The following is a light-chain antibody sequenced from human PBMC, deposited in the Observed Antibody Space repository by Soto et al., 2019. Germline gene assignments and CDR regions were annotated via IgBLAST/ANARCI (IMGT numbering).Light chain of an antibody. Sequence: VLTQSACTLSLSPGERATLSWRASQSVSSNFLAWYQQTPGQARRLLIYGTSSRATGIPDRFSGSGSGTDSTLTISRLEPEDFAVYCCQQYGSSPTFGQGTKVDIK. V-gene: IGKV3-20*01. CDR1: QSVSSNF. CDR2: GTS. CDR3: QQYGSSPT. J-gene: IGKJ1*01.